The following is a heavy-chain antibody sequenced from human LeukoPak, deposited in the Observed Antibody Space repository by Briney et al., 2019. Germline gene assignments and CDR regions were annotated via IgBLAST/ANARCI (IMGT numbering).Heavy chain of an antibody. D-gene: IGHD3-9*01. CDR2: INSDGSST. Sequence: GGSLRLSCAACGFTFSSYWMHWVRQAPGKGLVWVSRINSDGSSTSYADSVKGRFTISRDNAKNTLYLQMNSLRAEDTAVYYCEGILTGPDYYYMDVWGKGTTVTVSS. CDR3: EGILTGPDYYYMDV. CDR1: GFTFSSYW. J-gene: IGHJ6*03. V-gene: IGHV3-74*01.